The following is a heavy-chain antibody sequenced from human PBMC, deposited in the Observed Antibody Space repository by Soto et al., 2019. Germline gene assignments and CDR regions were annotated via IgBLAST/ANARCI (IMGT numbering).Heavy chain of an antibody. CDR3: ARYKTISQLVRNWFDP. CDR2: INHSGST. J-gene: IGHJ5*02. Sequence: PSETLSITCAVYGGSFSGYYWSWIRQPPGKGLEWIGEINHSGSTNYNPSLKSRVTISVDTSKNQFSLKLSSVTAADTAVYYCARYKTISQLVRNWFDPWGQGTLVTVSS. V-gene: IGHV4-34*01. CDR1: GGSFSGYY. D-gene: IGHD6-6*01.